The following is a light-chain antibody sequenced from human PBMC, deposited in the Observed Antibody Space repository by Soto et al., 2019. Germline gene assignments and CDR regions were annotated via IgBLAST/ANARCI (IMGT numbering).Light chain of an antibody. Sequence: EIVLTQSPGTLSLSPGERATLSCRASQSVSSSYLAWCQQKPGLAPRLLIYDASSRATGIPDRFSGSGSGADFTLTISRLEPEDFAVYYCQQYGSSPLYTFGQGTRLEIK. J-gene: IGKJ5*01. CDR2: DAS. V-gene: IGKV3D-20*01. CDR1: QSVSSSY. CDR3: QQYGSSPLYT.